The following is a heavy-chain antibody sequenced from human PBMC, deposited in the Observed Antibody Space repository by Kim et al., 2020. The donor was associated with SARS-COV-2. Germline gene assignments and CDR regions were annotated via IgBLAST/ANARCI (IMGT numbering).Heavy chain of an antibody. CDR1: GGSVSSGSYY. CDR3: ARGVLLWFGESHFDY. J-gene: IGHJ4*02. V-gene: IGHV4-61*01. Sequence: SETLSLTCTVSGGSVSSGSYYWSWIRQPPGKGREWIGYIYYSGSTNYNPSRKRRVTITVDTSKNQFSLKLSSVTAADTAVYYCARGVLLWFGESHFDYWGQGTLVTVSS. D-gene: IGHD3-10*01. CDR2: IYYSGST.